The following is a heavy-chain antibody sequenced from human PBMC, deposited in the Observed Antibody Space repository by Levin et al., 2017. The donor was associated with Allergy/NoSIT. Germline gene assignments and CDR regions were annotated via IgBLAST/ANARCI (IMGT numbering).Heavy chain of an antibody. CDR2: IYSGGST. V-gene: IGHV3-66*01. CDR1: GFTVSSNY. J-gene: IGHJ6*03. CDR3: ARDEPGGGLLWFGELSDYYMDV. Sequence: ASVKVSCAASGFTVSSNYMSWVRLAPGKGLEWVSVIYSGGSTYYADSVKGRFTISRDNSKNTLHLQMNSLRAEDTAVYYCARDEPGGGLLWFGELSDYYMDVWGKGTTVTVSS. D-gene: IGHD3-10*01.